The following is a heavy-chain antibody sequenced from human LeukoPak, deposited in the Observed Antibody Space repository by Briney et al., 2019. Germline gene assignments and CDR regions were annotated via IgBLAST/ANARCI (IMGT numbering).Heavy chain of an antibody. CDR3: ARRLSWYPQFDP. CDR2: IYPGDSDT. D-gene: IGHD6-13*01. CDR1: GYSFTSYW. V-gene: IGHV5-51*01. Sequence: GESPKISCKGSGYSFTSYWIGWVRQMSGKGLEWMGTIYPGDSDTSNRPSFKGQVTISADKSISTAYLQLSSLKASDSAIYYCARRLSWYPQFDPWGQGTLVTVSS. J-gene: IGHJ5*02.